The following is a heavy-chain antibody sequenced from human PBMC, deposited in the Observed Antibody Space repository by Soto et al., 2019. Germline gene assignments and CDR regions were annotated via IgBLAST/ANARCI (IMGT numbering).Heavy chain of an antibody. CDR3: ARDRMAGTGWFDR. CDR1: GFTFSSYG. J-gene: IGHJ5*02. V-gene: IGHV3-33*01. D-gene: IGHD6-19*01. CDR2: IWYDGSNK. Sequence: GGSLRLSCAASGFTFSSYGMNWVRQAPGKGLEWVAVIWYDGSNKYYADSVKGRFTISRDNSKNTLYLQMNSLRAEDTAVYYCARDRMAGTGWFDRWGQGTLVTVAS.